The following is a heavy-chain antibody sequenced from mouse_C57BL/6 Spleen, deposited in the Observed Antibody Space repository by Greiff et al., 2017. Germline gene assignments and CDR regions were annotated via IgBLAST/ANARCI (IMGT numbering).Heavy chain of an antibody. CDR3: ASGPLYDGYYVTFFDY. V-gene: IGHV1-53*01. D-gene: IGHD2-3*01. CDR2: INPSNGGT. J-gene: IGHJ2*01. Sequence: QVQLQQPGTELVKPGASVKLSCKASGYTFTSYWMHWVKQRPGQGLEWIGNINPSNGGTNYNEKFKSKATLTVDKSSSTAYMQLSSLTSEDSAVYDGASGPLYDGYYVTFFDYWGQGTTLTVSS. CDR1: GYTFTSYW.